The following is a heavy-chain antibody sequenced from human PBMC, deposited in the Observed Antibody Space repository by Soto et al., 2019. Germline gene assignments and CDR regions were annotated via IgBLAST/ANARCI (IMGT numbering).Heavy chain of an antibody. Sequence: SETLSLTCTVSGGSISSYYWSWIRQPPGKGLEWIGYIYYSGSTNYNPSLKSRVTISVDTSKNQFSLKLSSVTASDTAVYYCARAPGSDDYGDYSRAAPRTVGYYYYMDVWGKGTTVTVSS. J-gene: IGHJ6*03. CDR1: GGSISSYY. CDR2: IYYSGST. D-gene: IGHD4-17*01. V-gene: IGHV4-59*01. CDR3: ARAPGSDDYGDYSRAAPRTVGYYYYMDV.